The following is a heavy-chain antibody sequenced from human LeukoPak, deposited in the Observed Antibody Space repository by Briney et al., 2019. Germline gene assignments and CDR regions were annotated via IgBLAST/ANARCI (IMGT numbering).Heavy chain of an antibody. V-gene: IGHV4-34*01. Sequence: SETLSLTCAVYGGSFSGYYWSWIRRPPGKGLEWIGEINHSGSTNYNPSLKSRVTISVDTSKNQFSLKLSSVTAADTAVYYCARLRRCRFDPWGQGTLVTVSS. CDR2: INHSGST. CDR1: GGSFSGYY. CDR3: ARLRRCRFDP. J-gene: IGHJ5*02. D-gene: IGHD4-17*01.